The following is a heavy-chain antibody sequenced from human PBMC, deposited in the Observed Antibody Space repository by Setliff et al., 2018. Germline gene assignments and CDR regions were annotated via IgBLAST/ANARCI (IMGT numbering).Heavy chain of an antibody. Sequence: GSLRLSCAASGFTFNKHCMNWVRQAPGKGLEWVSYISSSGSTIFYADSVKGRFTISRDNAKKSLYLQMYSLRADDTAVYYCAGPDILTGLSDYWGQGTLVTVSS. CDR2: ISSSGSTI. V-gene: IGHV3-48*03. CDR1: GFTFNKHC. D-gene: IGHD3-9*01. J-gene: IGHJ4*02. CDR3: AGPDILTGLSDY.